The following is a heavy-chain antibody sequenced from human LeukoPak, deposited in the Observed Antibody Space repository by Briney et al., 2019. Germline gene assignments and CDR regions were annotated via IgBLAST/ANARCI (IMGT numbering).Heavy chain of an antibody. J-gene: IGHJ4*02. Sequence: PSETLSLTCSVSGGSISSNSYYWGWIRQPPGKGLEWIGSIYNGGSTYYNPSLESRVTVSVDRTKNQFSLKLTSVTASDTAVYYCARHVASYDFDFWGQGTLVTVSS. V-gene: IGHV4-39*01. CDR3: ARHVASYDFDF. D-gene: IGHD2-21*01. CDR2: IYNGGST. CDR1: GGSISSNSYY.